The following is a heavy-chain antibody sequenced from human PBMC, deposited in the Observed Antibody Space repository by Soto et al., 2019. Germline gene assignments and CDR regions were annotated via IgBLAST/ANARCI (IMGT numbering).Heavy chain of an antibody. CDR3: ASGGPPIDY. V-gene: IGHV1-3*01. CDR1: GYTLTRYS. CDR2: INAGNGNT. Sequence: ASVKVSCKASGYTLTRYSIHWVRQAPGQRLEWMGWINAGNGNTKFSQKFQGRVTITRDTSASTAYMELRGLRSEDTAVYYCASGGPPIDYWGQGTLVTVSS. J-gene: IGHJ4*02.